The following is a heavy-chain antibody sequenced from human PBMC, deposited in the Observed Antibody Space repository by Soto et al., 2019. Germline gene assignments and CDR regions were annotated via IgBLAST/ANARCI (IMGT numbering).Heavy chain of an antibody. D-gene: IGHD7-27*01. CDR1: GGSISSGDYY. CDR3: ARERAWAKFDP. Sequence: SETLSLTCTVSGGSISSGDYYWSWIRQPPGKGLEWIGYIYYSGSTYYNPSLKSRVTISVDTSKNQFSLKLSSVTAADTAVYYCARERAWAKFDPWGQGTLVTVSS. CDR2: IYYSGST. J-gene: IGHJ5*02. V-gene: IGHV4-30-4*01.